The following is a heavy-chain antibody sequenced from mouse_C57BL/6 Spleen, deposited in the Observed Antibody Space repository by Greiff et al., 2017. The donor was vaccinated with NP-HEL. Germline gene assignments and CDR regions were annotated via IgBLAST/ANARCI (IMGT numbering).Heavy chain of an antibody. D-gene: IGHD2-2*01. CDR2: ISYDGSN. V-gene: IGHV3-6*01. J-gene: IGHJ2*01. CDR1: GYSITSGYY. CDR3: ARDRGVNGFDY. Sequence: EVQLVESGPGLVKPSQSLSLTCSVTGYSITSGYYWNWIRQFPGNKLEWMGYISYDGSNNYNPSLKNRISITRDTSKNQFFLKLNSVTTEDTATYYCARDRGVNGFDYWGQGTTLTVSS.